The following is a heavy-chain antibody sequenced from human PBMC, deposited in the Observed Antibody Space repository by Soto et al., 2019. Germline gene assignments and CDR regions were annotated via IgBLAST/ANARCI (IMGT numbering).Heavy chain of an antibody. D-gene: IGHD3-22*01. V-gene: IGHV1-18*01. CDR1: GYTFTSYG. CDR2: ISAYNGNT. Sequence: QVQLVQSGAEVKKPGASVKVSCKASGYTFTSYGISWVRQAPGQGLGWMGWISAYNGNTNYAQKLQGRVTMTTDTSTSTAYMELRSLRSDDTAVYYCARDPPPYYYDSSGYDYWGQGTLVTVSS. J-gene: IGHJ4*02. CDR3: ARDPPPYYYDSSGYDY.